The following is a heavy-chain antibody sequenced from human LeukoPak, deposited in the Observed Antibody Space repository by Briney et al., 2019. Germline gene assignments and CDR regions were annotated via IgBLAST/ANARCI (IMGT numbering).Heavy chain of an antibody. CDR1: GFTFSSYS. J-gene: IGHJ1*01. V-gene: IGHV3-21*01. Sequence: GGSLRLSCAASGFTFSSYSMNWVRQAPGKGLEWVSSTSSSSSYIYYADSVKGRFTISRDNAKNSLYLQMNSLRAEDTAVYYCARDGDGYSSSSAYFQHWGQGTLVTVSS. D-gene: IGHD6-6*01. CDR3: ARDGDGYSSSSAYFQH. CDR2: TSSSSSYI.